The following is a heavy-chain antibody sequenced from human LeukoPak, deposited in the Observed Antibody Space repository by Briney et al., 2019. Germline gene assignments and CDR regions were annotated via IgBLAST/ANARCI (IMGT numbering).Heavy chain of an antibody. Sequence: ASVKVSCTASGYTFSVNYIHWVRHAPGRGLAWMGWINPSSGDTNYAEKFEGRLTVTRDTAIGTVYMELSSLRSDDTAVYYCARETDLEGFDHWGQGTWSPSPQ. J-gene: IGHJ4*02. V-gene: IGHV1-2*02. CDR1: GYTFSVNY. CDR3: ARETDLEGFDH. CDR2: INPSSGDT. D-gene: IGHD5-24*01.